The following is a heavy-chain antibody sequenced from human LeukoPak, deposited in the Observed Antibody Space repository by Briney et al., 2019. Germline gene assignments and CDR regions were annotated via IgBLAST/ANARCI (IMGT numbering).Heavy chain of an antibody. J-gene: IGHJ6*03. V-gene: IGHV3-23*01. CDR3: AKTGTFYYYYMDV. CDR1: GFTIRNYA. D-gene: IGHD6-13*01. Sequence: GGSLRLSCAASGFTIRNYAMNWVRQAPGKGLEWVSAISGSDGSTYYADSVKGRFTISRDNSKNTLSVQMNSLRAEDTAVYYCAKTGTFYYYYMDVWGKGTTVTISS. CDR2: ISGSDGST.